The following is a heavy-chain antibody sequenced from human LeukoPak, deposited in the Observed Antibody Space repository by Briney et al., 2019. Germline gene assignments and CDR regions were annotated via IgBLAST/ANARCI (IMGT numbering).Heavy chain of an antibody. CDR1: GFTFSSYS. V-gene: IGHV3-48*02. D-gene: IGHD3-16*02. Sequence: GGSLRLSCAASGFTFSSYSMNWVRQAPGKGLEWVSYIRSDSSTIYYADSVKGRFTISRDNAKNSLFLQINSLRDEDTAVYYCARLTFGGVIGFDYWGQGTLVTASS. J-gene: IGHJ4*02. CDR3: ARLTFGGVIGFDY. CDR2: IRSDSSTI.